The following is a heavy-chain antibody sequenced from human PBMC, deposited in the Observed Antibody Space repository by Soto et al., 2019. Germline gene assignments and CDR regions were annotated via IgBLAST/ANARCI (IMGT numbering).Heavy chain of an antibody. CDR1: GGSISGYY. Sequence: SETLSLTCTVSGGSISGYYWTWIRQAAGKGLEWIGRIYSSGTTKYNPSLKSRVTMSLDTSKNQCSLRLSSVTATDTAVYYCARGQRFSDWFDPWGPGTLVTVSS. CDR2: IYSSGTT. V-gene: IGHV4-4*07. J-gene: IGHJ5*02. CDR3: ARGQRFSDWFDP. D-gene: IGHD3-3*01.